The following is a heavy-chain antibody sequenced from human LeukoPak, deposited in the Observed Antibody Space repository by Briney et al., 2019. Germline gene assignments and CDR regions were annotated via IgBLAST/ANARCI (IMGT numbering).Heavy chain of an antibody. Sequence: SETLSLTCTVSGGSISSGSYYWSWIRQPAGKGLEWIGRIYTSGSTNYNPSLKSRVTMSVDTSKNQFSLKLSSVTAADTAVYYCARDLSYYYDRPDAFDIWGQGTMVTVSS. CDR3: ARDLSYYYDRPDAFDI. V-gene: IGHV4-61*02. J-gene: IGHJ3*02. D-gene: IGHD3-22*01. CDR2: IYTSGST. CDR1: GGSISSGSYY.